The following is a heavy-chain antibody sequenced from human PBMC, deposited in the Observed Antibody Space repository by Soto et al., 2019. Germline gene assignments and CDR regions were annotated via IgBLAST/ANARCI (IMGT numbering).Heavy chain of an antibody. J-gene: IGHJ5*02. D-gene: IGHD3-10*01. CDR3: ARPSSATMVRGVFDP. Sequence: QLQLQESGPGLVKPSETLSLTCTVSGGSISSSSYYWGWIRQPPGKGLEWIGSIYYSGSTYYNPSLKSRVTISVDTSKNQFSLKLSSVTAAETAVYYCARPSSATMVRGVFDPWGQGTLVTVSS. CDR2: IYYSGST. V-gene: IGHV4-39*01. CDR1: GGSISSSSYY.